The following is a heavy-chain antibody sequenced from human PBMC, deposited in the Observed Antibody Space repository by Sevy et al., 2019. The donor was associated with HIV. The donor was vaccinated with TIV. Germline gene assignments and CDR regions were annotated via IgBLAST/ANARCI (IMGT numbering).Heavy chain of an antibody. Sequence: GGSLRLSCAASGFTFSDYYMSWIRQAPGKGLEWLSYISTGGTYTNYADSVKGRFTISRDNTKNSLYLQMNSLRAEDTGLYYCARVIPQQLVPGAFDYWSQGTLVTVSS. J-gene: IGHJ4*02. CDR3: ARVIPQQLVPGAFDY. CDR1: GFTFSDYY. D-gene: IGHD6-13*01. V-gene: IGHV3-11*06. CDR2: ISTGGTYT.